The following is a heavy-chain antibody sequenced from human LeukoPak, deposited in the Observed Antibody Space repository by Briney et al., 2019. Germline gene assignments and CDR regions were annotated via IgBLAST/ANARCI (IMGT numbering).Heavy chain of an antibody. D-gene: IGHD3-22*01. J-gene: IGHJ4*02. Sequence: GASVKVSCKASGGTFSSYAISWVRQAPGQGLEWMGWISAYNGNTNYAQKLQGRVTMTTDTSTSTAYMEQRSLRSDDTAVCYCARATTYYDSSGYYDYWGQGTLVTVSS. CDR2: ISAYNGNT. CDR3: ARATTYYDSSGYYDY. CDR1: GGTFSSYA. V-gene: IGHV1-18*01.